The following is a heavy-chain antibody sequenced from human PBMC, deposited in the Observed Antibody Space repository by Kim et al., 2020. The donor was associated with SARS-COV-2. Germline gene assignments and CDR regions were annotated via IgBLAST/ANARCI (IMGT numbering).Heavy chain of an antibody. CDR1: GGSFSGYY. Sequence: SETLSLTCAVYGGSFSGYYWSWIRQPPGKGLEWIGEINHSGSTNYNPSLKSRVTISVDTSKNQFSLKLSSVTAADTAVYYCARGRVVPASGMDVWGQGTT. CDR2: INHSGST. CDR3: ARGRVVPASGMDV. V-gene: IGHV4-34*01. D-gene: IGHD2-2*01. J-gene: IGHJ6*02.